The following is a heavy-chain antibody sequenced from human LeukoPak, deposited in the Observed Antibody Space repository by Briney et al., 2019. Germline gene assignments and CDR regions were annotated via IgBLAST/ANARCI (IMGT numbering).Heavy chain of an antibody. CDR2: ISYDGSSK. D-gene: IGHD3-22*01. J-gene: IGHJ4*02. V-gene: IGHV3-30*18. CDR1: GFTFSSYG. Sequence: HPGGFLRLSCAASGFTFSSYGMHWVRQAPGKGLEWVAVISYDGSSKFYADSVKGRFTISRDNSKNTLYLQMNSLRTEDTAVYYCAKGGSGYSHTHFDYWGQGTLVTVSS. CDR3: AKGGSGYSHTHFDY.